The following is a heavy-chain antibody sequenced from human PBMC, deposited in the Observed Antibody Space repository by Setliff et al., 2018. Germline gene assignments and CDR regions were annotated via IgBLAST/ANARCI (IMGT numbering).Heavy chain of an antibody. J-gene: IGHJ4*02. CDR2: ISPYSGET. CDR3: TRSRAPRVVLAADFDF. V-gene: IGHV1-18*01. CDR1: GFSFTTFG. D-gene: IGHD3-16*01. Sequence: ASVKVSCKTSGFSFTTFGFSWVRQAPGQGLGWMGWISPYSGETNYAQKFQDRLSVTADTSSKTTYMELRSLTSGDTAVYFCTRSRAPRVVLAADFDFWGQGTLVTVSS.